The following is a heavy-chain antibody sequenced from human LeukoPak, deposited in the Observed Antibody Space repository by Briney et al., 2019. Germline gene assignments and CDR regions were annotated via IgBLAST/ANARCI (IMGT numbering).Heavy chain of an antibody. CDR3: ARTRYNWDSVGYYYYMDV. CDR1: GFIFSDYY. CDR2: ISSSGSSI. Sequence: SGGSLRLSCAASGFIFSDYYMSWIRQAPGKGLEWVSYISSSGSSIYHADSVKGRFTISRDNAKNSLYLQMNSLRAEDTAVYYCARTRYNWDSVGYYYYMDVWGKGTTVTVSS. J-gene: IGHJ6*03. D-gene: IGHD1-20*01. V-gene: IGHV3-11*04.